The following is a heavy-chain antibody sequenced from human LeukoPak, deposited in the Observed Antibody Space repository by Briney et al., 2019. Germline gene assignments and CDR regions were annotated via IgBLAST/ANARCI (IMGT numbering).Heavy chain of an antibody. J-gene: IGHJ4*02. CDR1: GFTFSSYG. Sequence: GRSLRLSCAASGFTFSSYGMHWVRQAPGKGLEWVAIISYDGSNKYYADSVKGRFTISRDNSKNTLYLQMNSLRAEDTAVYYCAKGNYDILTGHLHGVDYWGQGTLVTVSS. CDR3: AKGNYDILTGHLHGVDY. V-gene: IGHV3-30*18. CDR2: ISYDGSNK. D-gene: IGHD3-9*01.